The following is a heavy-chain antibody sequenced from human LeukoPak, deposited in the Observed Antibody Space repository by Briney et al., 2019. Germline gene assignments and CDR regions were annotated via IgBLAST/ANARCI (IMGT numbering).Heavy chain of an antibody. J-gene: IGHJ4*02. CDR2: ISPNSGGT. CDR1: GYTFTGYY. CDR3: ARDRGYSNYFDY. D-gene: IGHD4-11*01. V-gene: IGHV1-2*02. Sequence: ASVKVSCKASGYTFTGYYMHWVRQAPGQGLEWMGWISPNSGGTNYAQKFQGRVTMTRDTSISTAYMELSRLRSDDTAVYYCARDRGYSNYFDYWGQGTLVTVSS.